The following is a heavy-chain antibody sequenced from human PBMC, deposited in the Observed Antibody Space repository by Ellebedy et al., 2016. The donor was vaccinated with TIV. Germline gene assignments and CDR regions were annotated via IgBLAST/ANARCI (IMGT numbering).Heavy chain of an antibody. CDR3: ARGPSSGYTYG. D-gene: IGHD5-18*01. CDR2: IYYSGSA. V-gene: IGHV4-61*08. CDR1: GGSISSGGYY. Sequence: SETLSLTCTVSGGSISSGGYYWSWIRQHPGKGLEWIGYIYYSGSANYNPSLKSRVTISVDTSKNQVSLKLTSVTAADTAVYYCARGPSSGYTYGWGQGTLVTVSS. J-gene: IGHJ4*02.